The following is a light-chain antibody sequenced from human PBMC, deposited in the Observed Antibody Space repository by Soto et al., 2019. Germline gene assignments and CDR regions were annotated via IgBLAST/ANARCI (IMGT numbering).Light chain of an antibody. Sequence: QSVLTQPPSASGSPGQSVTISCTGTSSDVGGYNYVSWYQQHPGKAPKFMIYEVNKRPSGVPDRFSGSKSGNPASLTVSGLHAGDEADYYCSSYAGSWAYVFGTGTKLTVL. CDR1: SSDVGGYNY. CDR3: SSYAGSWAYV. J-gene: IGLJ1*01. V-gene: IGLV2-8*01. CDR2: EVN.